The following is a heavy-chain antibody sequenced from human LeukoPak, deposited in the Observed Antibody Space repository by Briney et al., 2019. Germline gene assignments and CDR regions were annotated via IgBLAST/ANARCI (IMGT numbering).Heavy chain of an antibody. CDR3: AGMGYDIVYYYYYMDV. Sequence: KPSETLSLTCTVSGGSISSYYWSWIRQPAGKGLEWIGRIYTSGSTNYNPSLKSRVTMSVDTSKNQFSLKLSSVTAADTAVYYCAGMGYDIVYYYYYMDVWGKGTTVTVSS. CDR2: IYTSGST. V-gene: IGHV4-4*07. D-gene: IGHD3-9*01. J-gene: IGHJ6*03. CDR1: GGSISSYY.